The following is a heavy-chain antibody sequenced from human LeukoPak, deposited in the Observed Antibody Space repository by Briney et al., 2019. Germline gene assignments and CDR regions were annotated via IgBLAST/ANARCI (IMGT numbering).Heavy chain of an antibody. CDR1: GYTFTSYG. V-gene: IGHV1-18*01. D-gene: IGHD2-2*01. J-gene: IGHJ5*02. CDR2: ISAYNGNT. CDR3: ARAQGFCSSTSCYAPFDP. Sequence: GASVKVSCKASGYTFTSYGISWVRQAPGQGLEWMGWISAYNGNTNYAQKLQGRVTMTTDTSTSTAYMELRSLRSDDTAVYYCARAQGFCSSTSCYAPFDPWGQGTLVTVSS.